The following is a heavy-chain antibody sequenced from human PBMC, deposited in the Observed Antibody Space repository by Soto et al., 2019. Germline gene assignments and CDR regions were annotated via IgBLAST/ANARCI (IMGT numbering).Heavy chain of an antibody. CDR2: INHSGST. J-gene: IGHJ4*02. V-gene: IGHV4-34*01. CDR1: GGSFSGYY. D-gene: IGHD6-6*01. CDR3: ARDHYSSSSPNYFDS. Sequence: SETLSLTCAVYGGSFSGYYWSWIRQPPGKGLEWIGEINHSGSTNYNPSLKSRVTISVDTSKNQFSLKLSSVTAADTAVYYCARDHYSSSSPNYFDSWGQGTLVTVSS.